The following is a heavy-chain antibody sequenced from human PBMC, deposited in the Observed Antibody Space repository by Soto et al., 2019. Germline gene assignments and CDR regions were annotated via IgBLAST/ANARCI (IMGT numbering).Heavy chain of an antibody. CDR1: GFTFSSYA. J-gene: IGHJ6*02. Sequence: GGSLRLSCAASGFTFSSYAMHWVRQAPGKGLEWVAVISYDGSNKYYADSVKGRFTISRDNSKNTLYLQMDSLRAEDTAVYYCARDRVVVVPAATCYGMDVWGQGTTVTAP. CDR3: ARDRVVVVPAATCYGMDV. CDR2: ISYDGSNK. D-gene: IGHD2-2*01. V-gene: IGHV3-30-3*01.